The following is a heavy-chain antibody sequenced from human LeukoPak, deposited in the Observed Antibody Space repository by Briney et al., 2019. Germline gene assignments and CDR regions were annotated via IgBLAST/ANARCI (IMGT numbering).Heavy chain of an antibody. V-gene: IGHV4-59*08. Sequence: PSETLSLTCTVSGGSISSYYWSWIRQPPGKGLEWIGYIYYSGSTNYNPSLKSRVTISVDTSKNQFSLKLSSVTAADTAVYYCARLYGSGSPDYWGQGTLATVSS. CDR2: IYYSGST. J-gene: IGHJ4*02. CDR1: GGSISSYY. CDR3: ARLYGSGSPDY. D-gene: IGHD3-10*01.